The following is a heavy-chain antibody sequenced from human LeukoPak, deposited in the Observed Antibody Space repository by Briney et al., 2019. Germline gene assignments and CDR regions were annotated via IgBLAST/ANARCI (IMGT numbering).Heavy chain of an antibody. D-gene: IGHD1-26*01. J-gene: IGHJ4*02. CDR2: INHSGST. V-gene: IGHV4-39*01. Sequence: PSETLSLTCTVSGGSISSSSYCWGWIRQPPGKGLEWIGEINHSGSTNYNPSLKSRVTISVDTSKNQFSLKLSSVTAADTAVYYCARHPSLLYSGSYVQGGNWGQGTLVTVSS. CDR3: ARHPSLLYSGSYVQGGN. CDR1: GGSISSSSYC.